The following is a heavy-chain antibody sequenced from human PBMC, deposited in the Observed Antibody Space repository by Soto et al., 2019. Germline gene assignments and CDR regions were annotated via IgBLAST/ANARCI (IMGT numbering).Heavy chain of an antibody. CDR2: LHHGGST. CDR1: RYSINNNNW. CDR3: TKNSAYALDY. Sequence: QVLLQESGPGLVKPSETLSLTCDVSRYSINNNNWWSWVRQPPGGGLEWIGELHHGGSTKYNPSLESRVTFSVDISKNQFFLKLSSVTAADTAVYYCTKNSAYALDYWGQGTLVTVSS. V-gene: IGHV4-4*02. D-gene: IGHD5-12*01. J-gene: IGHJ4*02.